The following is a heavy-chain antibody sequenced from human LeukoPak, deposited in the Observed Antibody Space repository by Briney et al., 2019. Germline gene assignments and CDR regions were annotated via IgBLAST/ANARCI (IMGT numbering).Heavy chain of an antibody. Sequence: SETLSLTCAVYGGSFSGYYWSWIRQPPGKGLEWIGEINHSGSTNYNPTLKSRVTISVDTSKNQFSLKLCSVTAADTAVNYCARVGLQVPAAMLLNGYYYYGMDVWGQGTTVTVSS. D-gene: IGHD2-2*01. CDR1: GGSFSGYY. J-gene: IGHJ6*02. V-gene: IGHV4-34*01. CDR2: INHSGST. CDR3: ARVGLQVPAAMLLNGYYYYGMDV.